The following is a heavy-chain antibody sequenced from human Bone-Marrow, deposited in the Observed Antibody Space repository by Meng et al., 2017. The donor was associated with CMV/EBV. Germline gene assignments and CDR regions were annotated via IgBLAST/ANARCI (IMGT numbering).Heavy chain of an antibody. CDR1: GFTFSSYA. J-gene: IGHJ4*02. CDR3: ARSPSIDCGGDCYSDY. D-gene: IGHD2-21*01. CDR2: ISYDGSNK. V-gene: IGHV3-30*09. Sequence: GGSLRLSCVASGFTFSSYAMHWVRQAPGKGLEWVAVISYDGSNKYYADSVKGRFAISRDNSKNTLYLQMNSLRAEDTAVYYCARSPSIDCGGDCYSDYWGQGTLVTVSS.